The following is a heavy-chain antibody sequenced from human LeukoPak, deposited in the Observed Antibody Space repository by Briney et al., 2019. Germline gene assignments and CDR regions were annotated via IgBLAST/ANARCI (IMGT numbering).Heavy chain of an antibody. D-gene: IGHD1-20*01. CDR3: ARHLRGIHYYFDY. J-gene: IGHJ4*02. CDR2: IYTSGST. CDR1: GGSISSYY. V-gene: IGHV4-4*07. Sequence: PSETLSLTCTVSGGSISSYYWSWTRQPAGKGLEWIGRIYTSGSTNYNPSLKSRVTISVDTSKNQFSLKLSSVTAADTAVYYCARHLRGIHYYFDYWGQGTLVTVSS.